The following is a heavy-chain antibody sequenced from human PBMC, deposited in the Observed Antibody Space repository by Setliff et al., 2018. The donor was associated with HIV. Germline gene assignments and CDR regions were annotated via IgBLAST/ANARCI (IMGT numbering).Heavy chain of an antibody. CDR2: VTEGGNI. J-gene: IGHJ3*01. CDR3: VRGGWYWYGSGNSGVFDV. CDR1: GESFSGYY. V-gene: IGHV4-34*01. Sequence: SETLSLTCAVHGESFSGYYWTWIRQPPGKGLEWIGAVTEGGNINYNPSLESRLTISVDPSERQFFLKLTSMTAADTAVYYCVRGGWYWYGSGNSGVFDVWGRGTVVTVSS. D-gene: IGHD3-10*01.